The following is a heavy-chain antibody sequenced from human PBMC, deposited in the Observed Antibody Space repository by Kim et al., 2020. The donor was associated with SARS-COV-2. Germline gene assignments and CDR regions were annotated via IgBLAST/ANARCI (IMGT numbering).Heavy chain of an antibody. Sequence: STYYADAVKGRFTISRDNSKNTLYLQMSSLRAEDTAVYYCVKDGSGEFDYWGQGTLVTVSS. J-gene: IGHJ4*02. CDR2: ST. CDR3: VKDGSGEFDY. D-gene: IGHD3-10*01. V-gene: IGHV3-64D*09.